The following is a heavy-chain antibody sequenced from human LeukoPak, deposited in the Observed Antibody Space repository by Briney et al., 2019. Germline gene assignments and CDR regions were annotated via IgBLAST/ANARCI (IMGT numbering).Heavy chain of an antibody. V-gene: IGHV3-33*01. D-gene: IGHD3-16*01. CDR2: IWYDGSNK. J-gene: IGHJ4*02. CDR1: EFTFSSSG. Sequence: GRSLRLSCAASEFTFSSSGMHWVRQAPGKGLEWVGLIWYDGSNKYYADSVKGRCTISRDNSKNTLYLQMNSLRAEDTAVYYCARAAGDTFFDYWGQGTLVTVSS. CDR3: ARAAGDTFFDY.